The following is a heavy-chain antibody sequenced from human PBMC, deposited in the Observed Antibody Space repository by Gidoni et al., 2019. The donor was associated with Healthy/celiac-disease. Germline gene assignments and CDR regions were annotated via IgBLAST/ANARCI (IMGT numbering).Heavy chain of an antibody. J-gene: IGHJ6*02. CDR1: GFTSSSYS. D-gene: IGHD5-18*01. CDR3: ARGLEGYSYGYGMDV. CDR2: ISSSSSYI. Sequence: EVQLVESGGGLVKPGGSLRLSCAASGFTSSSYSMNWVRQAPGKGLEWVSSISSSSSYIYYADSVKGRFTISRDNAKNSLYLQMNSLRAEDTAVYYCARGLEGYSYGYGMDVWGQGTTVTVSS. V-gene: IGHV3-21*01.